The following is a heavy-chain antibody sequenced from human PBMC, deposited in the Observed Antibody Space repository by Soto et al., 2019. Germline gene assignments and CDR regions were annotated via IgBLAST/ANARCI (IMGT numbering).Heavy chain of an antibody. V-gene: IGHV4-30-2*01. CDR3: ARGGGSDSFDY. J-gene: IGHJ4*02. CDR2: INHLETA. CDR1: GASITFGGYS. Sequence: SETLSLTCXVSGASITFGGYSWGWIRQTPGKGLEWIGYINHLETAFYNPSFESRLTLSIDRAKNQFSLKLHSMSAADRAVYFCARGGGSDSFDYWGQGILVTVSS. D-gene: IGHD1-26*01.